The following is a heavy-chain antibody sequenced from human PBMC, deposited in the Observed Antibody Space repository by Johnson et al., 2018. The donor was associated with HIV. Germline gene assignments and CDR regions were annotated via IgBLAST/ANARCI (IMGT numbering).Heavy chain of an antibody. CDR3: ARAPEVRGIDAFDI. V-gene: IGHV3-20*04. Sequence: VQLVESGGGVVQPGVSLRLSCVASGFTFSSYGMHWVRQAPGKGLEWVSGINWNGGSTGYADSVKGRFTISRDNAKNSLYLQMNILTAEDTAVYYCARAPEVRGIDAFDIWGQGTMVTVS. CDR1: GFTFSSYG. J-gene: IGHJ3*02. CDR2: INWNGGST. D-gene: IGHD3-10*01.